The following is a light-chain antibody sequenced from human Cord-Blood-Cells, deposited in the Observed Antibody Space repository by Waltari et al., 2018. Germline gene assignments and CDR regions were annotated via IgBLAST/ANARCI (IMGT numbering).Light chain of an antibody. CDR2: GAS. CDR1: QSVSSSY. Sequence: IVLTQSPATLSLSPGERAPLSCRASQSVSSSYLAWYQQKPGQAPRLLIYGASSRATGIADRFRGSGSGTDFTLTISSLEPEDFAVYYCQQDGSSPYTFGQGTKLEIK. CDR3: QQDGSSPYT. V-gene: IGKV3-20*01. J-gene: IGKJ2*01.